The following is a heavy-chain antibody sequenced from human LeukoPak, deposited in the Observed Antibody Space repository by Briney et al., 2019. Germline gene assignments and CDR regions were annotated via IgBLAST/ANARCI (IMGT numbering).Heavy chain of an antibody. J-gene: IGHJ4*02. CDR3: AKDIDSSGWYGNY. CDR2: ISGDGGST. D-gene: IGHD6-19*01. Sequence: GGSLRLSCAASGFTFDDYAMRWVRHAPGKGLEWVSLISGDGGSTYYADSVKGRFTISRDNSKNSLYLQMNSLRTEDTALYYCAKDIDSSGWYGNYWGQGTLVTVSS. V-gene: IGHV3-43*02. CDR1: GFTFDDYA.